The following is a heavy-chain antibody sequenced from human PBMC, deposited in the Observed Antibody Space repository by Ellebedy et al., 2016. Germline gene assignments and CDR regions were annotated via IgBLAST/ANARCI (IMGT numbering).Heavy chain of an antibody. V-gene: IGHV3-30-3*01. CDR3: AIVTLWGSYRHDY. CDR2: ISYDGSNK. J-gene: IGHJ4*02. Sequence: GESLKISXAASGFTFSSYAMHWVRQAPGKGLEWVAVISYDGSNKYYADSVKGRFTISRDNSRNTLSLQMNSLRAEDTALYYCAIVTLWGSYRHDYWGQGTLVTVSS. D-gene: IGHD3-16*02. CDR1: GFTFSSYA.